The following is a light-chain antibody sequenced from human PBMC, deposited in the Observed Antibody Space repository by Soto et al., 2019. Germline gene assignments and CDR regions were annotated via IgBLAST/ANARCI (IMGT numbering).Light chain of an antibody. Sequence: QSVLTQPASVSGSPGQSITISCTGTSSDVGSYNLVSWYQQHPGKAPKLMIYGVNKRPSGVSNRFSGSKSGNTASLTISGLQAEDEADYYCCPYALLSTFYVFGTGTNVTVL. CDR2: GVN. CDR3: CPYALLSTFYV. CDR1: SSDVGSYNL. J-gene: IGLJ1*01. V-gene: IGLV2-23*02.